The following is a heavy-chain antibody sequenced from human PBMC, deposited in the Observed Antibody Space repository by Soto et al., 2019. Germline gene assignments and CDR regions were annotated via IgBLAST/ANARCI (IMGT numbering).Heavy chain of an antibody. J-gene: IGHJ6*02. CDR3: AREKEDEGSSSLRVYYGMDA. Sequence: EVQLVESGGGLVKSGGSLRLSCAASGFTLSTYRMTWVRQAPGKGLEWVSSISSSSYYIHYADSVKGRFTISRDSAKNSVYLQLNSLRAEDTAVYYCAREKEDEGSSSLRVYYGMDAGGQGTTVTVSS. CDR2: ISSSSYYI. CDR1: GFTLSTYR. D-gene: IGHD6-6*01. V-gene: IGHV3-21*01.